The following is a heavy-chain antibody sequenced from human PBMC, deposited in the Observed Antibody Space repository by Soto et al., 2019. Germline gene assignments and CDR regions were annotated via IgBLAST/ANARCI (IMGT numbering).Heavy chain of an antibody. Sequence: SETLSLTCTVSGGSVTFYYWSWIRQPPGQGLAWIGYISYSGSTNYNPSLRSRVTISVDTSKNQFSLRLSSVTAADTAVYYCARHLYYDSSGYVDSWGQGTLVTVSS. V-gene: IGHV4-59*08. J-gene: IGHJ4*02. D-gene: IGHD3-22*01. CDR1: GGSVTFYY. CDR3: ARHLYYDSSGYVDS. CDR2: ISYSGST.